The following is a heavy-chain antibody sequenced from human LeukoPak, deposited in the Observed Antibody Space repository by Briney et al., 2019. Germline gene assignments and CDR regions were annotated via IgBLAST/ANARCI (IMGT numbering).Heavy chain of an antibody. D-gene: IGHD3-10*01. CDR1: GYTFTSYD. CDR2: VNPNSGNT. Sequence: GASVKVSCKASGYTFTSYDINWVRQATGQGLEWMGWVNPNSGNTNYAQKLQGRVTMTTDTSTSTAYMELRSLRSDDTAVFYCARGGTGVVDYWGQGTLVTVSS. V-gene: IGHV1-8*01. J-gene: IGHJ4*02. CDR3: ARGGTGVVDY.